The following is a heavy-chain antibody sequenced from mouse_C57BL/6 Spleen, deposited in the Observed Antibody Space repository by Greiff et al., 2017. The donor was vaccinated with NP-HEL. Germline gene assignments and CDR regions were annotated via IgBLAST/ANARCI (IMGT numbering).Heavy chain of an antibody. V-gene: IGHV1-69*01. Sequence: QVQLKQSGAELVMPGASVKLSCKASGYTFTSYWMHWVKQRPGQGLEWIGEIDPSDSYTNYNQKFKGKSTLTVDKSSSTAYMQLSSLTSEDSAVYYCARRGYDGYYWYFDVWGTGTTVTVSS. J-gene: IGHJ1*03. D-gene: IGHD2-3*01. CDR3: ARRGYDGYYWYFDV. CDR1: GYTFTSYW. CDR2: IDPSDSYT.